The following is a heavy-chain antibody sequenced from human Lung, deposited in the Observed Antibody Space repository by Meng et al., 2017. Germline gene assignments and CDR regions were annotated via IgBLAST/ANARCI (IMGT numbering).Heavy chain of an antibody. CDR2: TDPNNDHT. V-gene: IGHV1-2*06. CDR3: ARDEDISAAGKLFGNY. CDR1: GYTFAAYW. J-gene: IGHJ4*02. Sequence: QVQLGQDGPEVKKPGASVNPSCKPSGYTFAAYWIPWLRQAPGQGLEWMGRTDPNNDHTQYAQNFQGRVTMTSDTSISTVYMELNGLRSDDTAVYYCARDEDISAAGKLFGNYWGQGTLVTVSS. D-gene: IGHD6-13*01.